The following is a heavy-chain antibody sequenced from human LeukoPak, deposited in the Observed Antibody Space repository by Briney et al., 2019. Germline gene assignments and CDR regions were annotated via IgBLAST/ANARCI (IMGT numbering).Heavy chain of an antibody. V-gene: IGHV1-18*01. Sequence: GASVKVSCKASGYTFTSYGISWVRQAPGQGLEWMGWISAYNGNTNYAQKLQGRATMTTDTSTSTAYMELRSLRSDDTAVYYCARVSRGTRAEYFQHWGQGTLVTVSS. D-gene: IGHD3-16*01. CDR2: ISAYNGNT. J-gene: IGHJ1*01. CDR1: GYTFTSYG. CDR3: ARVSRGTRAEYFQH.